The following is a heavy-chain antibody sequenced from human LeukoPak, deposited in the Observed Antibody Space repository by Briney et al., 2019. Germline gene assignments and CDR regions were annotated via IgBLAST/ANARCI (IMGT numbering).Heavy chain of an antibody. D-gene: IGHD2-2*01. CDR1: GGSFSGYY. J-gene: IGHJ6*02. CDR3: ARVGGDIVVVPAAFRYYYGMDV. V-gene: IGHV4-34*01. CDR2: INHSGST. Sequence: PSETLSLTCAVYGGSFSGYYWSWIRQPPGKGLEWIGEINHSGSTNYNPSLKSRVTISVDTSKNQFSLKLSSVTAADTAVYYCARVGGDIVVVPAAFRYYYGMDVWGQGTTVTVSS.